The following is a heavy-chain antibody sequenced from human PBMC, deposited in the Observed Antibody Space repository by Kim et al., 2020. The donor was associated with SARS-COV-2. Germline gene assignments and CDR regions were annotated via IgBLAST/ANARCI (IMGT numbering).Heavy chain of an antibody. Sequence: SETLSLTCTVSGGSISSSTDYWGWIRQPPGKGLEWIGSIFYTGYTFFNPSLKSRVTISVDTSKSQFSLKLSSVTAADTAVYYCARDTSSYFDYWGQGPWSPSPQ. CDR1: GGSISSSTDY. CDR2: IFYTGYT. J-gene: IGHJ4*02. CDR3: ARDTSSYFDY. V-gene: IGHV4-39*07.